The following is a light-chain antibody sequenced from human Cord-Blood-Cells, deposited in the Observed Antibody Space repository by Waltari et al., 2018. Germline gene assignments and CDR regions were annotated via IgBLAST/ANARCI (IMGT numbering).Light chain of an antibody. J-gene: IGKJ1*01. Sequence: DIQMTQSPSSLSASVGDRVTITCRASQSISSDLNWYQQKPGKAPKLLIYAASSLQRVLPSRFSGSGAATDFTLTMGSLQPEDFATYDCQQSYSTPWTFGQGTKVEIK. V-gene: IGKV1-39*01. CDR1: QSISSD. CDR2: AAS. CDR3: QQSYSTPWT.